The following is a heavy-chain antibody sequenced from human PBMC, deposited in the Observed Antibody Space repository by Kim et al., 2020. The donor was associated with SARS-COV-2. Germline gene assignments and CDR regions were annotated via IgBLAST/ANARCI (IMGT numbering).Heavy chain of an antibody. J-gene: IGHJ3*02. CDR3: ARSGTAGVTDDAFDI. V-gene: IGHV3-11*06. D-gene: IGHD1-1*01. Sequence: DSVKGRFTISRDNAKNSLYLQMNSLRAEDTAVYYCARSGTAGVTDDAFDIWGQGTMVTVSS.